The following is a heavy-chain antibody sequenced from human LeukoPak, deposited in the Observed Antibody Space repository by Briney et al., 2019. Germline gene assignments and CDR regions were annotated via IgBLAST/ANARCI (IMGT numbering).Heavy chain of an antibody. J-gene: IGHJ6*02. CDR2: IYSGGST. CDR1: RFTVSSNY. CDR3: ASTRSGYYYTRYYYGMDV. D-gene: IGHD3-22*01. V-gene: IGHV3-66*02. Sequence: GGSLRLSCAASRFTVSSNYMSWVRQAPGKGLEWVSVIYSGGSTYYEDSVKGRFTISRDNSKNTLYLQMNSLRAEDTAVYYCASTRSGYYYTRYYYGMDVWGQGTTVTVSS.